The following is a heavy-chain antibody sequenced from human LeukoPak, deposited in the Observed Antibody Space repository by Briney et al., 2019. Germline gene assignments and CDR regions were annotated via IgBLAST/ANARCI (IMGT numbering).Heavy chain of an antibody. D-gene: IGHD3-10*01. Sequence: SVKVSFKASGGTFSSYAISWVRQAPGQGLEWMGGIIPIFGTANYAQKFQGRVTITADESTSTAYMELSSLRSEDTAVYYCARRGVIIPSSNYYYYYGMDVWGQGTTVTVSS. CDR2: IIPIFGTA. J-gene: IGHJ6*02. V-gene: IGHV1-69*13. CDR1: GGTFSSYA. CDR3: ARRGVIIPSSNYYYYYGMDV.